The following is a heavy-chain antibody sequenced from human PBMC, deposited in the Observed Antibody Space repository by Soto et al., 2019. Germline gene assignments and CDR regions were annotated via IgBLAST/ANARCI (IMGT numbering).Heavy chain of an antibody. J-gene: IGHJ4*02. Sequence: GGSLRLSCAPSGFTFSDHYMTWIRQAPGKWLEWISYISGSGSDIYYADSVKGRFTVSRDNAENSLYLQMSSLRAEDTAVYYCAGDVHYYASDYWGQGTLVTVSS. CDR3: AGDVHYYASDY. D-gene: IGHD3-10*01. CDR1: GFTFSDHY. CDR2: ISGSGSDI. V-gene: IGHV3-11*01.